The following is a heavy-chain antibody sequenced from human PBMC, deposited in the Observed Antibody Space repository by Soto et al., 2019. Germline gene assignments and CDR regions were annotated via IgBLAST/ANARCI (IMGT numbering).Heavy chain of an antibody. Sequence: LETLSLTCAVYGGSFSGYYWIWIRQPPGKGLEWIGEINHSGSTNYNPSLKSRVTISVDTSKNQFSLKLSSVTAADTAVYYCARARITIFGVVIGHYYYYYGMDVWGQGTTVTVSS. CDR3: ARARITIFGVVIGHYYYYYGMDV. V-gene: IGHV4-34*01. CDR2: INHSGST. D-gene: IGHD3-3*01. CDR1: GGSFSGYY. J-gene: IGHJ6*02.